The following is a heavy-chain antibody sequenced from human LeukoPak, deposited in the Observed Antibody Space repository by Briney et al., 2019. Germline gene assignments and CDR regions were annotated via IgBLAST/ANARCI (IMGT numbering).Heavy chain of an antibody. Sequence: PGGSLRLSCAASGFTVSSNYMSWVRQAPGKGLEWVSVIYSGGSTYYADSVKGRFTISRDNSKNTLYLQMNSLRAEDTAVYYCAREPIAAAGTGSSDYWGQGTLVTVSS. V-gene: IGHV3-53*01. J-gene: IGHJ4*02. CDR3: AREPIAAAGTGSSDY. D-gene: IGHD6-13*01. CDR2: IYSGGST. CDR1: GFTVSSNY.